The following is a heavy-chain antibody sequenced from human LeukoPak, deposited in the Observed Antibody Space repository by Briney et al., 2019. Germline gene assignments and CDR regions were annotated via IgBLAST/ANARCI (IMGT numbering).Heavy chain of an antibody. Sequence: SETLSLTCTVSGGSITSYYWNWLRQPPGKGLEWIGYIYYSGSTNYNPSLKSRVTISVDTSKNQFSLKLSSVTAADTAVYYCARVAYCGGDCYSRFDPWGQGTLVTVSS. CDR3: ARVAYCGGDCYSRFDP. D-gene: IGHD2-21*02. CDR2: IYYSGST. CDR1: GGSITSYY. J-gene: IGHJ5*02. V-gene: IGHV4-59*01.